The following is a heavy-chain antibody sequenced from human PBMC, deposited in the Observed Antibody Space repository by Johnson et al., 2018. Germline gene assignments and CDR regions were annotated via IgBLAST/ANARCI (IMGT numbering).Heavy chain of an antibody. CDR2: ISSSGSTI. CDR3: ANLVTYKAFDI. Sequence: QVQLVQSGGGLVKPGGSLRLSCAASGFTFSDYYMSWIRQAPGKGLEWVSYISSSGSTIYYTDSVKGRFTIPRDNAKNSLYLQMNILRAEDTALYYCANLVTYKAFDIWGQGTMVTVSS. CDR1: GFTFSDYY. J-gene: IGHJ3*02. V-gene: IGHV3-11*01. D-gene: IGHD1-1*01.